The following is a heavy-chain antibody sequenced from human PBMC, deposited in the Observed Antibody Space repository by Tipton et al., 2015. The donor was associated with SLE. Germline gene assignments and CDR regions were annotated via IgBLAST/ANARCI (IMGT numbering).Heavy chain of an antibody. J-gene: IGHJ4*02. CDR2: ISYRGST. CDR1: GGSISSHY. V-gene: IGHV4-59*11. CDR3: ASGEGTPFDY. D-gene: IGHD3-10*01. Sequence: LRLSCTVSGGSISSHYWSGIRQPPGKGLVWIGYISYRGSTNYNPSLKSRVTISVDTSKNQFSLKLSSVTAADTAVYYCASGEGTPFDYWGQGTLVTVSS.